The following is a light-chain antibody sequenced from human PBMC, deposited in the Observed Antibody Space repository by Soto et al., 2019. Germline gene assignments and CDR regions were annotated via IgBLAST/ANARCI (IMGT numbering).Light chain of an antibody. CDR2: STH. CDR3: VLYMGSGISV. CDR1: SGSVSTSYY. Sequence: QTVVTQEPSFSVSPGRTVTLTCGLSSGSVSTSYYPSWYQQTPGQAPRTLMYSTHTRSSGVPDRFSGSILGNKAALTITGAQADDESEYYWVLYMGSGISVFGGGTKVTVL. V-gene: IGLV8-61*01. J-gene: IGLJ3*02.